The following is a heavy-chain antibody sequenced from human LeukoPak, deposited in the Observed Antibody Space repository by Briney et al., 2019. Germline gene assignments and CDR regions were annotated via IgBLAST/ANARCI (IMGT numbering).Heavy chain of an antibody. J-gene: IGHJ4*02. D-gene: IGHD3-9*01. CDR2: IYSAGAT. Sequence: GGSLRLSCAASGFTVSDNYMTWVRQAPGKGLEWVSSIYSAGATHYAESVKGRFTISRDNAKNSLYLQMNNLRVEDTAMYYCAGGTGFIIKDWGQGTLVTVSS. CDR1: GFTVSDNY. V-gene: IGHV3-53*01. CDR3: AGGTGFIIKD.